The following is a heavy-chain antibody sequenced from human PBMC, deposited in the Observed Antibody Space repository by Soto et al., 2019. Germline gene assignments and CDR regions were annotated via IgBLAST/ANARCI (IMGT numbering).Heavy chain of an antibody. CDR1: GFTFSSYA. D-gene: IGHD1-1*01. J-gene: IGHJ4*02. CDR2: ISGSGGIT. V-gene: IGHV3-23*01. Sequence: ARSLRLSCPASGFTFSSYAMSCVRQAPWKGLEWVSAISGSGGITYYADSVKGRVTISRDDSKNTLLLQMNSLRAEDTAVYYCAKEMPTTTCLDYWARGTIVTVAS. CDR3: AKEMPTTTCLDY.